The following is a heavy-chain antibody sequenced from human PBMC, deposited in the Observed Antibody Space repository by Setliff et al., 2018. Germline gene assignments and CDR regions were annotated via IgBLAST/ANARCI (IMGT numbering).Heavy chain of an antibody. J-gene: IGHJ4*02. CDR3: TRGGERYHTAN. D-gene: IGHD2-2*01. V-gene: IGHV4-28*03. CDR1: GVSVNSLTW. Sequence: PSETLSLTCAVSGVSVNSLTWWSWVRQTPGKGLEWIGFIYHDGNPKFNPSVNYNPSLKSRVTMSIDKSKNQFSLNLRSVTAADTAVYYCTRGGERYHTANWGQGLLVTGSS. CDR2: IYHDGNP.